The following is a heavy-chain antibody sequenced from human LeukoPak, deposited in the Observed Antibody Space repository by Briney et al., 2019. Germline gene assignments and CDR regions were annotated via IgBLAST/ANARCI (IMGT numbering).Heavy chain of an antibody. CDR1: GGSINDYY. D-gene: IGHD2-15*01. CDR3: ARHLGYCSGGSCHWFDP. V-gene: IGHV4-59*01. CDR2: IFHTGSFA. J-gene: IGHJ5*02. Sequence: SETLSLTCTVSGGSINDYYWSWIRQPPGKGLEWIGHIFHTGSFANYNPSLKSRLTMSVDTSKTLFFLNLSSVTAADTAVYYCARHLGYCSGGSCHWFDPWGQGTLVTVSS.